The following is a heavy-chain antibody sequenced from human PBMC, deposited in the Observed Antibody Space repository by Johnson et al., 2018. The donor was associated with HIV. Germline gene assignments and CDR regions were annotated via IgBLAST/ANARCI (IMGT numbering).Heavy chain of an antibody. CDR1: GFTFSDYY. CDR2: IKNKTDGGTT. V-gene: IGHV3-15*01. D-gene: IGHD3-10*01. Sequence: VQLVESGGDLVKPGGSLRLSCAASGFTFSDYYMTWIRLAPGKGLEWVGRIKNKTDGGTTDYAAPVKGRFTISRDDSKNTLYLQMNSLKTEDTAVYYCTTDQGYYGDAFDIWGQGTMVTVSS. J-gene: IGHJ3*02. CDR3: TTDQGYYGDAFDI.